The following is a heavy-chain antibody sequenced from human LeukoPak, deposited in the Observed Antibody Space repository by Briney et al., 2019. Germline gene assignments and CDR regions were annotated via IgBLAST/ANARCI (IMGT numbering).Heavy chain of an antibody. J-gene: IGHJ6*01. D-gene: IGHD3-10*01. CDR3: ARDYFGSGTYYPYQYYGMDI. CDR1: GLNFRAYG. Sequence: GASLRLSCAASGLNFRAYGMSWVRQAPGKGLEWVSTISGSGDSTYHADSVKGRFTISRDNSKNTLSLQMNSPRAEDTAVCFCARDYFGSGTYYPYQYYGMDIWGQGATVAVSS. V-gene: IGHV3-23*01. CDR2: ISGSGDST.